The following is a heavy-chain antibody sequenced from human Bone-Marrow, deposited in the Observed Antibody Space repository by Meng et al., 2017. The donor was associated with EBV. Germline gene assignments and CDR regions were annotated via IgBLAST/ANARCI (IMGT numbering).Heavy chain of an antibody. CDR3: ARDVDRQGYFDY. J-gene: IGHJ4*02. Sequence: EVQLVVSGGGLVKPGGSFRLACAASGFTFTTYSMNWVRQAPGKGLAWVSSISSSGTYIYYADSLKGRFTISRDNAKNSLYLQMNSLRAEDTAVYYCARDVDRQGYFDYWGQGTRVTVSS. D-gene: IGHD3/OR15-3a*01. V-gene: IGHV3-21*01. CDR2: ISSSGTYI. CDR1: GFTFTTYS.